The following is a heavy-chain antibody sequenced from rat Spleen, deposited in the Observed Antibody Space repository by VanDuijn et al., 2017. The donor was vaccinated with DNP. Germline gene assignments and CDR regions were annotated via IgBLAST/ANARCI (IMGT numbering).Heavy chain of an antibody. CDR1: GFSLTLYR. J-gene: IGHJ2*01. CDR2: IRTDGGT. Sequence: QVQLKESGPGLVQPSQTLSLTCTVSGFSLTLYRVHWVRQPPGKGLEWVGRIRTDGGTDYNSALKSRLSISRDTSESQVFLKMNSLQSEDTAIYFCTRYTALDYWGQGVMVTVSS. D-gene: IGHD1-6*01. V-gene: IGHV2-19*01. CDR3: TRYTALDY.